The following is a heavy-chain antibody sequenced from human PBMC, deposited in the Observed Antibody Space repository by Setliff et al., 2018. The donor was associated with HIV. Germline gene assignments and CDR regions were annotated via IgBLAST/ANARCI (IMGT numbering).Heavy chain of an antibody. Sequence: SETLSLTCTVFGDSIISGDYYWSWIRQSPGKGLEWIGHIHYKGNIDYNASLKSRLAISSDTSKNQFSLNLSSVIAADTAIYFCARFTVVVFGAGEPSWFDPWGQGILVTVSS. D-gene: IGHD2-15*01. J-gene: IGHJ5*02. CDR2: IHYKGNI. CDR3: ARFTVVVFGAGEPSWFDP. CDR1: GDSIISGDYY. V-gene: IGHV4-30-4*08.